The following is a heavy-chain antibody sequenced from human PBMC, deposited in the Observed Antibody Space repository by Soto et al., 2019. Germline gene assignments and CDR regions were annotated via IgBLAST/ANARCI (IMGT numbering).Heavy chain of an antibody. Sequence: GESLKISCAASGFTFSSYAMSWVRQAPGKGLEWVSAISGSGGSTYYADSMKGRFTISRDNSKNTLYLQMNSLRAEDTAVYYCAKDMGLRYFDWFPHYWGQGTLVTVSS. CDR2: ISGSGGST. CDR3: AKDMGLRYFDWFPHY. D-gene: IGHD3-9*01. CDR1: GFTFSSYA. V-gene: IGHV3-23*01. J-gene: IGHJ4*02.